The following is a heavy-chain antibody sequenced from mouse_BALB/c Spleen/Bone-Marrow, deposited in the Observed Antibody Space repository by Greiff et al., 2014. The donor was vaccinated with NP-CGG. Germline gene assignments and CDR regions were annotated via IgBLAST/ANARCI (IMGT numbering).Heavy chain of an antibody. CDR2: INPSSDYT. Sequence: QVQLKESGAELARPGASVKMSCKASGYTFTSYTIHWVKQRPGQGLEWIGYINPSSDYTNYNQKFKDKATLTADKSSSTAYMQLSSLTPEDSAVCYCAREGLRAWFVYWGQGTLVTVSA. V-gene: IGHV1-4*01. J-gene: IGHJ3*01. D-gene: IGHD2-4*01. CDR1: GYTFTSYT. CDR3: AREGLRAWFVY.